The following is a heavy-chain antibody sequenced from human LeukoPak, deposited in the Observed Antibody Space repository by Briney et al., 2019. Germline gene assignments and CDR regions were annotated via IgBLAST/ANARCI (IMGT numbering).Heavy chain of an antibody. Sequence: SETLSLTCTVSGGSISSSSYYWGWIRPPPGKGLEWIGSIYYSGRTYYNPSLKSRVTKSVDRSKNQFSLKLSSVTTADTAVYYCARHRVSDYYDSSGYYGLSWFDPWGQGTLVTVSS. V-gene: IGHV4-39*01. CDR1: GGSISSSSYY. D-gene: IGHD3-22*01. J-gene: IGHJ5*02. CDR3: ARHRVSDYYDSSGYYGLSWFDP. CDR2: IYYSGRT.